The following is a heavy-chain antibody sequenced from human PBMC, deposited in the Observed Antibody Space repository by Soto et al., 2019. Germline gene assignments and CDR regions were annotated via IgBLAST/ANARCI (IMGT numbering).Heavy chain of an antibody. D-gene: IGHD3-10*01. CDR1: GGTFSSYA. V-gene: IGHV1-69*12. J-gene: IGHJ6*02. Sequence: QVQLVQSGAEVKKPGSSVKVSCKASGGTFSSYAISWVRQAPGQGLEWMGGIIPIFGTANYAQKFQGRVTITAGESTSTAYMELSSLRSEDTAVYYCARTTMVRGVITIYYGMDVWGQGTTVTVSS. CDR3: ARTTMVRGVITIYYGMDV. CDR2: IIPIFGTA.